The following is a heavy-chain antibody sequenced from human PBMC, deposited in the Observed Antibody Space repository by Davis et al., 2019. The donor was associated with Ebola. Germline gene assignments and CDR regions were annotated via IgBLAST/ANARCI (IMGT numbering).Heavy chain of an antibody. V-gene: IGHV1-2*02. Sequence: ASVKVSCKASGYTFTGYYMHWVRQAPGQGLEWMGWINPNSGGTNYAQKFQDRVTMTRDTSISTAYMELSRLRSDDTAVYYCARAYSGYAPSGYWGQGTLVTVSS. J-gene: IGHJ4*02. D-gene: IGHD5-12*01. CDR3: ARAYSGYAPSGY. CDR2: INPNSGGT. CDR1: GYTFTGYY.